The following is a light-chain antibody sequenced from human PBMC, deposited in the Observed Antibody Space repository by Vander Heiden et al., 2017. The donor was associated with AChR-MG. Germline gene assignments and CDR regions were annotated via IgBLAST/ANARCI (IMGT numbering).Light chain of an antibody. CDR1: SSNIGAGYD. CDR2: GNS. CDR3: QSYDSSLSGSDWV. V-gene: IGLV1-40*01. J-gene: IGLJ3*02. Sequence: QSVLTQPPAVSGAPGHRVPRAGTGSSSNIGAGYDVHWYQQLPGTAPKLLIYGNSNRPSGVPDRFSGSKSGTSASLAITGLQAEDEADYYCQSYDSSLSGSDWVFGGGTKLTVL.